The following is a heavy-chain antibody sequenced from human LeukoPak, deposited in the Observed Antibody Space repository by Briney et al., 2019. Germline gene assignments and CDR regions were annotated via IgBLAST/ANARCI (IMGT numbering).Heavy chain of an antibody. CDR2: INPNTGAT. Sequence: ASVTVSCKPSGYTFTGYYLHWVRQAPGQGLEWMGWINPNTGATIYAEKFQGRVTMTRDTSIDTAYMEMRSLRSDDTAVYYCAREGDIVVVVAAAFDPWGQGTLVTVSS. D-gene: IGHD2-15*01. J-gene: IGHJ5*02. CDR3: AREGDIVVVVAAAFDP. CDR1: GYTFTGYY. V-gene: IGHV1-2*02.